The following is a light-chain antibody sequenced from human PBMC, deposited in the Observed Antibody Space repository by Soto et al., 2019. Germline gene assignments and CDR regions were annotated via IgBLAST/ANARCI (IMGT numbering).Light chain of an antibody. CDR1: QRVSSK. CDR2: GAS. J-gene: IGKJ4*01. Sequence: VMTQAPANLSPSQGARATLSCMARQRVSSKLFWYQQKPDKPPRFHIYGASTRATGIPARFRGSGSGTEFTLTIDSLQSEDFEVFYCQPYNDLHPAFGGGTKVDIK. V-gene: IGKV3-15*01. CDR3: QPYNDLHPA.